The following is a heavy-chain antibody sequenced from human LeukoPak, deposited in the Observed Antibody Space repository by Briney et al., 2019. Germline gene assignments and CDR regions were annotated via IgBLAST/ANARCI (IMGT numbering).Heavy chain of an antibody. CDR1: GGTFSSYT. Sequence: SVKVSCKASGGTFSSYTISWVRQAPGQGLEWMGRIIPILGIANYAQKFQGRVTITADKSTSTAYMELSSLRSEDTAVCYCARAMITFGGVIELWGQGTLVTVSS. CDR3: ARAMITFGGVIEL. V-gene: IGHV1-69*02. J-gene: IGHJ4*02. CDR2: IIPILGIA. D-gene: IGHD3-16*02.